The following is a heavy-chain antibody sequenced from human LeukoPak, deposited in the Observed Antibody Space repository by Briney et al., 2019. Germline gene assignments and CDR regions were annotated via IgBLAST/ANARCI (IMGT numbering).Heavy chain of an antibody. D-gene: IGHD6-19*01. J-gene: IGHJ4*02. V-gene: IGHV6-1*01. CDR3: ARDSVAGTFDY. Sequence: SQTLSLTCAIPGDSVSSNTSALNWLSPSPPTSLPWLGRTYYRSKWYNDYSVSVKSRITLNPDTSKNQSSLQLNSVTPEDTAVYYCARDSVAGTFDYWGQGTLVTVSS. CDR2: TYYRSKWYN. CDR1: GDSVSSNTSA.